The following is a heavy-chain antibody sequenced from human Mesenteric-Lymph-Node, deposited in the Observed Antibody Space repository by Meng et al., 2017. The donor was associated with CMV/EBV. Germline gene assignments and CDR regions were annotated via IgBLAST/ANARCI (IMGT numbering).Heavy chain of an antibody. V-gene: IGHV3-23*01. J-gene: IGHJ4*02. CDR3: ATLFKEGTI. CDR1: GFTFSSYA. D-gene: IGHD5-24*01. Sequence: GESLKISCAASGFTFSSYAMSWVRQAPGKGLEWVSAISGSGGSTYYADSVKGRFTISRDNSKNTLYLQMNSLRAEDTAVYYCATLFKEGTIWGQGTLVTVSS. CDR2: ISGSGGST.